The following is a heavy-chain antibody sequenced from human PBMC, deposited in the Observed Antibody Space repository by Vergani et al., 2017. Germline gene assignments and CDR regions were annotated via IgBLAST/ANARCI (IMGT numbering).Heavy chain of an antibody. CDR2: IHTGGST. Sequence: QVKLQESGPGLLKPSQTLSLTCTVSGEFIRSGSHYWSWIRQPAGKGPEWIGHIHTGGSTDLNPSFKSRVSISVDTSKRQFSLKLNSVTVADTAVYYCAGSRPYCSGGSCPAIWGQGTLVTVSS. CDR3: AGSRPYCSGGSCPAI. J-gene: IGHJ4*02. V-gene: IGHV4-61*02. CDR1: GEFIRSGSHY. D-gene: IGHD2-15*01.